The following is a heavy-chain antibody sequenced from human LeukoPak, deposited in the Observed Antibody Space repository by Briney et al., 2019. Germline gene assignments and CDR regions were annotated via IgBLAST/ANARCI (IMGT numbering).Heavy chain of an antibody. Sequence: SQTLSLTCTVSGGSISSGSYYWSWIRQPAGKGLEWIGRIYTSGSTNYNPSLKSRVTLSVDTSKNQFSLKLSSVTAADTAVYYCARGWVTDCSSTSCYLGWFDPWGQGTLVTVSS. CDR1: GGSISSGSYY. V-gene: IGHV4-61*02. J-gene: IGHJ5*02. CDR2: IYTSGST. CDR3: ARGWVTDCSSTSCYLGWFDP. D-gene: IGHD2-2*01.